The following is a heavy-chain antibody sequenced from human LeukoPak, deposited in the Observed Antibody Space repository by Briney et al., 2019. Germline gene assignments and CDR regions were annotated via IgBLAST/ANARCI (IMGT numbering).Heavy chain of an antibody. V-gene: IGHV4-4*09. J-gene: IGHJ6*03. CDR3: ARRHHYSHFMDV. CDR1: AGSISSYY. CDR2: IFPSGSA. Sequence: PSETLSLTCTVSAGSISSYYRTWLRQPPGKGLEWIGYIFPSGSAYYNPSLKTRVTISVDTSKNQFSLKLTSVTAADTAVYYCARRHHYSHFMDVWGKGTTVTVSS.